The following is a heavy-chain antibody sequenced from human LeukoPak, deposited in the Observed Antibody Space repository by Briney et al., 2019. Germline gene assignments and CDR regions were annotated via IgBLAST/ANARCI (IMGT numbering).Heavy chain of an antibody. D-gene: IGHD2-15*01. CDR1: GGSISSGGYY. J-gene: IGHJ5*02. Sequence: PSETLSLTCTVSGGSISSGGYYWSWIRQHPGKGLEWIEYIYYSGSTYYNPSLKSRVTISVDTSKNQFSLKLSSVTAADTAVYYCARGTVVRGSWFDPWGQGTLVTVSS. CDR2: IYYSGST. V-gene: IGHV4-31*03. CDR3: ARGTVVRGSWFDP.